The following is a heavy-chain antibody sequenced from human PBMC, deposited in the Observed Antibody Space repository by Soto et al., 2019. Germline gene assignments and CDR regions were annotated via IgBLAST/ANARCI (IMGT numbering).Heavy chain of an antibody. CDR2: IYYSGST. D-gene: IGHD3-10*01. J-gene: IGHJ5*02. V-gene: IGHV4-31*03. CDR1: GGSISSGGYY. Sequence: QVQLQESGPGLVKPSQTLSLTCTVSGGSISSGGYYWSWIRQHPGKGLEWIGYIYYSGSTYYNPSLKSRVTISVDTSKNQFSLKLSSVTAADTAVYYCAREYYYGSGSYYNDLGFDPWGQGTLVTVSS. CDR3: AREYYYGSGSYYNDLGFDP.